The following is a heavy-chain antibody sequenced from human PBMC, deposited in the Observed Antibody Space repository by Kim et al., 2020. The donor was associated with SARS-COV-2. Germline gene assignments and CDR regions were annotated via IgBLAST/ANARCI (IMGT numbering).Heavy chain of an antibody. CDR3: ARVHGLLWFGELTPPDY. CDR1: GFTFSSYW. V-gene: IGHV3-74*01. J-gene: IGHJ4*02. Sequence: GGSLRLSCAASGFTFSSYWMHWVRQAPGKGLVWVSRINSDGSSTSYADSVKGRFTISRDNAKNTLYLQMNSLRAEDTAVYYCARVHGLLWFGELTPPDYWGQGTLVTVSS. D-gene: IGHD3-10*01. CDR2: INSDGSST.